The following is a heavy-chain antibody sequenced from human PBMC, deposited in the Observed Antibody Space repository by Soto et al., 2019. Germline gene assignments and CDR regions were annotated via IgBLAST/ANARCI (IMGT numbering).Heavy chain of an antibody. CDR3: VSGSYYVYYGMDV. J-gene: IGHJ6*02. V-gene: IGHV4-39*01. CDR2: IYYSGST. D-gene: IGHD1-26*01. Sequence: PSETLSLTCTVSGGSISSGEYYWTWIRQPPGKGLEWIGIIYYSGSTYYNPSLKSRVTISVDTSKNQFSLKLSSVTAADTAVYYCVSGSYYVYYGMDVWGQGTTVTVSS. CDR1: GGSISSGEYY.